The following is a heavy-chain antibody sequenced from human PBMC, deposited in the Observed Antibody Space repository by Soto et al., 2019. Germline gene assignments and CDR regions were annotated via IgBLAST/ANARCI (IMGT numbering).Heavy chain of an antibody. D-gene: IGHD3-3*01. J-gene: IGHJ4*02. CDR1: GFTFSSYA. V-gene: IGHV3-23*01. Sequence: GGSLRLSCAASGFTFSSYAMSWVRQAPGKGLEWVSAISGSGGSTYYADSVKGRFTISRDNSKNTLYLQMNSLRAEDTAVYYCAKDPIKIFGVVHDFDYWGQGNLVTVSS. CDR3: AKDPIKIFGVVHDFDY. CDR2: ISGSGGST.